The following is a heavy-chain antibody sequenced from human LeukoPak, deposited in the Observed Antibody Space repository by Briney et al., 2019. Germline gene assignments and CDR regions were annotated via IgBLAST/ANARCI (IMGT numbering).Heavy chain of an antibody. V-gene: IGHV3-7*01. CDR3: AELGITMIGGV. J-gene: IGHJ6*04. CDR1: GFTFSSYW. D-gene: IGHD3-10*02. Sequence: GGSLRLSCVASGFTFSSYWMTWVRQAPGKGLEWVANTKTDGSQIYYVDSVKGRFTISRDNAKNSLYLQMNSLRAEDTAVYYCAELGITMIGGVWGKGTTVTISS. CDR2: TKTDGSQI.